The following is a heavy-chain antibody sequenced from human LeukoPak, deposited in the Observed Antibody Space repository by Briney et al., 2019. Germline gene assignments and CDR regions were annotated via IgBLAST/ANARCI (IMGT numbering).Heavy chain of an antibody. CDR2: ISGSGSNI. CDR1: GFTFSSYG. CDR3: AKGYSYDSSYFDY. J-gene: IGHJ4*02. D-gene: IGHD3-22*01. Sequence: GGSLRLSCAASGFTFSSYGMSWVRQAPGKGLEWVSAISGSGSNIYYADSVKGRFTISRDNAKNSLSMQMNSLRAEDTAVYYCAKGYSYDSSYFDYWGQGTLVTVSS. V-gene: IGHV3-23*01.